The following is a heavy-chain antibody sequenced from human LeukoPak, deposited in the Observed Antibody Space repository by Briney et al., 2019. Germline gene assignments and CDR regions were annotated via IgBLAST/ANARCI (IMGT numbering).Heavy chain of an antibody. CDR2: INHSGST. CDR3: ARGIAAAGTDDY. Sequence: SETLSLTCAAYGGSFSGYYWSWIRQPPGKGLEWIGEINHSGSTNYNPSLKSRVTISVDTSKNQFSLKLSSVTAADTAVYYCARGIAAAGTDDYWGQGTLVTVSS. V-gene: IGHV4-34*01. D-gene: IGHD6-13*01. CDR1: GGSFSGYY. J-gene: IGHJ4*02.